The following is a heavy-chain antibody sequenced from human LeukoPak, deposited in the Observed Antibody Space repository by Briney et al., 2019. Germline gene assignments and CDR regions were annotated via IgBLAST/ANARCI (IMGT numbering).Heavy chain of an antibody. J-gene: IGHJ3*02. V-gene: IGHV3-21*01. D-gene: IGHD5-12*01. Sequence: GGSLRLSCAASGFTFSSYAMSWVRQAPGKGLEWVSSISSSSSYIYYADSVKGRFTISRDNAKNSLYLQMNSLRAEDTAVYYCASLSGYDGLDAFDIWGQGTMVTVSS. CDR2: ISSSSSYI. CDR1: GFTFSSYA. CDR3: ASLSGYDGLDAFDI.